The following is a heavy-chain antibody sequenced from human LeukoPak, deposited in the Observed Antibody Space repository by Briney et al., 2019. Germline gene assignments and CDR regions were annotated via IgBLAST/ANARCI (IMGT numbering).Heavy chain of an antibody. CDR2: IYPGDSDT. CDR3: ARTGRAGGLWFGGSNYYFDY. J-gene: IGHJ4*02. V-gene: IGHV5-51*01. Sequence: GESLKTSCKGSGYSVISYWVGWVRQMPGKGLEWMGIIYPGDSDTRYSPSFEGQVTTSADKSISTAYLQWSSLNASDTAMYYCARTGRAGGLWFGGSNYYFDYWGQGTLSPSPQ. D-gene: IGHD3-10*01. CDR1: GYSVISYW.